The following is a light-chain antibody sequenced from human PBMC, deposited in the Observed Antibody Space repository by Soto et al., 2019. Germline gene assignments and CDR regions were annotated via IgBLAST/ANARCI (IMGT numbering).Light chain of an antibody. CDR2: GAS. V-gene: IGKV3-20*01. CDR3: QQYGSSPGT. Sequence: ETVLAQAPGTLALSPGERATLSCRASQSVSSNLAWYPQKPGQAPRLLIYGASSTATGIPDKFSGRGSGTDFTLTISRLEPEDFAVYYCQQYGSSPGTFGQGTKVDI. CDR1: QSVSSN. J-gene: IGKJ1*01.